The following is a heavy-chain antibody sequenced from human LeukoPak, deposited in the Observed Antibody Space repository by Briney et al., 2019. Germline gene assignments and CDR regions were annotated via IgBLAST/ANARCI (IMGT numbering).Heavy chain of an antibody. D-gene: IGHD1-26*01. V-gene: IGHV1-69*04. Sequence: SVKVSCKASGGTFSSYAISWVRQAPGQGLEWMGRIIPILGIANYAQKFQGRVTITADKSTSTAYMELSSLRSEDTAVYYCARARGELHSYYYYGMDVWGQGTTVTVSS. CDR1: GGTFSSYA. CDR3: ARARGELHSYYYYGMDV. CDR2: IIPILGIA. J-gene: IGHJ6*02.